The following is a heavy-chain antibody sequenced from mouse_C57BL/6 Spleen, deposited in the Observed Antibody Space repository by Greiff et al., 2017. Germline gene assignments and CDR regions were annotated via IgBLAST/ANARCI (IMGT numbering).Heavy chain of an antibody. D-gene: IGHD2-12*01. V-gene: IGHV1-26*01. CDR3: ARSHYSSYAMDY. Sequence: EVQLQQSGPELVKPGASVKISCKASGYTFTDYYMNWVKQSHGKSLEWIGDINPNNGGTSYNQKFKGKATLTVDKSSSTAYMELRSLTSEDSAVYYCARSHYSSYAMDYWGQGTSVTVSS. CDR1: GYTFTDYY. CDR2: INPNNGGT. J-gene: IGHJ4*01.